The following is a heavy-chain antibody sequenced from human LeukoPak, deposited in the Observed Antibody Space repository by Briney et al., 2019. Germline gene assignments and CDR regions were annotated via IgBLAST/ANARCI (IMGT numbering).Heavy chain of an antibody. D-gene: IGHD1-26*01. CDR2: IYYSGST. CDR3: ARDVEWEPY. CDR1: GGSISSSSYY. J-gene: IGHJ4*02. Sequence: SETLSLTCTVSGGSISSSSYYWGWIRQPPGKGLEWIGSIYYSGSTYYNPSLKSRVTISVDTSKNQFSLKLSSVTAADTAVYYCARDVEWEPYWGQGTLVTVSS. V-gene: IGHV4-39*02.